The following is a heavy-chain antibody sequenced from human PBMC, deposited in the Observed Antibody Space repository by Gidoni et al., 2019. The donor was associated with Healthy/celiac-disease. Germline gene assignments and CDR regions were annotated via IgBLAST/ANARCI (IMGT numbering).Heavy chain of an antibody. Sequence: QVQLQESGPGLVKPSETLSLTCTVSGGSISSYYWSWIRQPPGKGLEWIGYIYYSGSTNYNPSLKSRVTISVDTSKNQFSLKLSSVTAADTAVYYCARVVPAAPRRPYYYYYGMDVWGQGTTVTVSS. V-gene: IGHV4-59*01. CDR2: IYYSGST. J-gene: IGHJ6*02. D-gene: IGHD2-2*01. CDR1: GGSISSYY. CDR3: ARVVPAAPRRPYYYYYGMDV.